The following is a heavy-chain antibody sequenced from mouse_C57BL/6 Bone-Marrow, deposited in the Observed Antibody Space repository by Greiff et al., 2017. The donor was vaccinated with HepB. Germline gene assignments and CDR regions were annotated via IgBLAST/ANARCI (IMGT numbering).Heavy chain of an antibody. V-gene: IGHV1-19*01. CDR2: INPYNGGT. CDR1: GYTFTDYY. Sequence: VQLQQSGPVLVKPGASVKMSCKASGYTFTDYYMNWVKQSHGKSLEWIGVINPYNGGTSYNQKFKGKATLIVDKSSSTAYMELNSLTSEDSAVYYCARWGDFWFAYWGQGTLVTVSA. D-gene: IGHD2-13*01. CDR3: ARWGDFWFAY. J-gene: IGHJ3*01.